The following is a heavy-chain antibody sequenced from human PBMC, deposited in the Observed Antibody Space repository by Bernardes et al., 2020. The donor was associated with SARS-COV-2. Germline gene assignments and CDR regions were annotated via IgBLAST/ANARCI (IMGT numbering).Heavy chain of an antibody. CDR1: GFTFNTYA. CDR3: AKVGSQLLPFDY. V-gene: IGHV3-30-3*01. D-gene: IGHD2-2*01. J-gene: IGHJ4*02. Sequence: GGSLRLSCAASGFTFNTYAMHWVRQAPGKGLEWVAFISFDGSNKYYADSVKGRFTISRDNSRNTLYLQMNSLRAEDTAVYYCAKVGSQLLPFDYWGQGTLVTVSS. CDR2: ISFDGSNK.